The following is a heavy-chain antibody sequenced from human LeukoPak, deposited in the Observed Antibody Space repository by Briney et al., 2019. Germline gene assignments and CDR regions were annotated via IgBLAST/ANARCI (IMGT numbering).Heavy chain of an antibody. J-gene: IGHJ4*02. CDR1: GFTVSSNY. D-gene: IGHD3-3*01. V-gene: IGHV3-66*01. CDR3: ARDPVGDYDFWSGYYAY. CDR2: IYSGGST. Sequence: PGGSLRLSRAASGFTVSSNYMSWVRQAPGKGLEWVSVIYSGGSTYYADSVKGRFTISRDNSKNTLYLQMNSLRAEDTAVYYCARDPVGDYDFWSGYYAYWGQGTLVTVSS.